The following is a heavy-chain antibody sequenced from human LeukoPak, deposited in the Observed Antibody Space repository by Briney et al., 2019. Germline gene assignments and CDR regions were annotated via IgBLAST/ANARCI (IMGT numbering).Heavy chain of an antibody. J-gene: IGHJ4*02. D-gene: IGHD6-19*01. CDR1: GFTFDDYG. V-gene: IGHV3-20*04. CDR3: ARVSDISVAAYFDY. CDR2: INWNGGST. Sequence: GGSLRLSCAASGFTFDDYGLSWVRQAPGKGLEWVSTINWNGGSTRYAYSVKGRFTISRDNAKNSLYLQMNTLRAEDTALYYCARVSDISVAAYFDYWGQGTLVTVSS.